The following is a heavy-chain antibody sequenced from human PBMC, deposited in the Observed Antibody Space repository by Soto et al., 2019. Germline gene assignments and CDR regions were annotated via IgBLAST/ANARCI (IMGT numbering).Heavy chain of an antibody. CDR2: IYYSGST. V-gene: IGHV4-39*01. J-gene: IGHJ6*03. CDR3: ASRTLYYYGSGGDYMDV. Sequence: PSETLSLTSTVSGGSIRSSSYYWGWIRQPPGKGLEWIGSIYYSGSTYYNPSLKSRVTISVDTSKNQFSLKLSSVTAADTAVYYCASRTLYYYGSGGDYMDVWGKGTTVTVSS. D-gene: IGHD3-10*01. CDR1: GGSIRSSSYY.